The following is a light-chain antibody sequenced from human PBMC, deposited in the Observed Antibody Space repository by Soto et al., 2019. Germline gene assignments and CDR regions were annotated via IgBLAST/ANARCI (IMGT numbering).Light chain of an antibody. J-gene: IGLJ7*01. CDR3: QSYDSSLSGSV. V-gene: IGLV1-40*01. Sequence: QSVLTQPPSVSGAPGQRVTISCTGSSSNIGAGYDVHWYQQLPGTAPKLLIYSNNNRPSGVPDRFSGSKSGTSASLAITGLRATDEAAYYNQSYDSSLSGSVFGGGTQLTVL. CDR1: SSNIGAGYD. CDR2: SNN.